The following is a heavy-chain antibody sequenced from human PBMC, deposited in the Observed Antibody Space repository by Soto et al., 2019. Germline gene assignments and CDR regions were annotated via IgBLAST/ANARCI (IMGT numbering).Heavy chain of an antibody. J-gene: IGHJ4*02. CDR1: RFTFSSYA. V-gene: IGHV3-30-3*01. Sequence: QVQLVESGGGVVQPGRSLRLFYAASRFTFSSYAMHWVRQAPGKGLEWVAVISYDGSNKYYADSVKGRFTISRDNSKNTLYLQMNSLRAEDTAVYYCARDRSSSELDYWGQGTLVTVSS. D-gene: IGHD2-15*01. CDR2: ISYDGSNK. CDR3: ARDRSSSELDY.